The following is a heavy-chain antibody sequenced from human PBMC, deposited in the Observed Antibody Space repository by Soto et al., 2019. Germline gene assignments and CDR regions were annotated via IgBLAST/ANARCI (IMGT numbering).Heavy chain of an antibody. J-gene: IGHJ4*02. CDR2: ISGSGGST. D-gene: IGHD3-3*01. CDR1: GFTFSSYA. V-gene: IGHV3-23*01. Sequence: EVQLLESGGGLVQPGGSLRLSCAASGFTFSSYAMSWVRQAPGKGLEWVSAISGSGGSTYYADSVKGRFTISRDNSKNTLYLQMNSLRPEDTAVYYCAKDPPSDFWSGYENDYWGQGTLVTVSS. CDR3: AKDPPSDFWSGYENDY.